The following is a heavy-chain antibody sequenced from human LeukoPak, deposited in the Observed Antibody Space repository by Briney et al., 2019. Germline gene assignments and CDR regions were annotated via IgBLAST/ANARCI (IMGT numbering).Heavy chain of an antibody. CDR1: GGSISSYY. CDR3: ARLYYYGSGSYYMPSKYNYYGMDV. Sequence: SETLSLTCTVSGGSISSYYWSWIRQPPGKGLEWIGYIYYSGSTNYNPSLKSRVTISVDTSKNQFSLKLSSVTAADTALYYCARLYYYGSGSYYMPSKYNYYGMDVWGQGTTVTVSS. J-gene: IGHJ6*02. V-gene: IGHV4-59*08. D-gene: IGHD3-10*01. CDR2: IYYSGST.